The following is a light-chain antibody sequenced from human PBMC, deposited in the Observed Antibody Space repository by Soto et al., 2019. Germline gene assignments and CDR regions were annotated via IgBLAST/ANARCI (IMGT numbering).Light chain of an antibody. CDR1: QTISRS. V-gene: IGKV3-15*01. Sequence: EIVLTQSPATLSVSPGERATLSCRASQTISRSLAWYQQKPGQAPRLLIYDASTRATGIPARFSGSGSGTEFTLTISSLQSEDFALYCCHQYNHWPPGTFGQGTKVEIK. J-gene: IGKJ2*01. CDR2: DAS. CDR3: HQYNHWPPGT.